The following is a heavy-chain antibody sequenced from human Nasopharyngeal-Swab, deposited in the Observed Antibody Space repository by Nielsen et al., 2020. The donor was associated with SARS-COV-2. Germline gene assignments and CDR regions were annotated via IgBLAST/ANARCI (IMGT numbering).Heavy chain of an antibody. CDR3: ARLVPYYYYYMDV. D-gene: IGHD3-10*01. J-gene: IGHJ6*03. CDR2: IYYSGST. Sequence: SETLSLTCTVSGGSISSYYWSWIRQPPGKGLEWIGYIYYSGSTNYNPSLKSRVTISVDTSKNQFSLKLSSLTAADTAVYYCARLVPYYYYYMDVWGKGTTVTVSS. CDR1: GGSISSYY. V-gene: IGHV4-59*01.